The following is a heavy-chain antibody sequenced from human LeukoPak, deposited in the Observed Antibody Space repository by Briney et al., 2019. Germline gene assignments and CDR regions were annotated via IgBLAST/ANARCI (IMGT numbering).Heavy chain of an antibody. V-gene: IGHV4-61*08. CDR3: ASHNIVVVPAAGADYMDV. J-gene: IGHJ6*03. Sequence: SETLSLTCAVSGGSISSGGYSWSWIRQPPGKGLEWIGYICYSGSTNYNPSLKSRVTISVDTSKNQFSLKLSSVTAADTAVYYCASHNIVVVPAAGADYMDVWGKGTTVTVSS. CDR1: GGSISSGGYS. CDR2: ICYSGST. D-gene: IGHD2-2*01.